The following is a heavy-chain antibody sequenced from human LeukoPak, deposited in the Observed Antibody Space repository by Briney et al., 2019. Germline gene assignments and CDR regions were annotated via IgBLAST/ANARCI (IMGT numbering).Heavy chain of an antibody. J-gene: IGHJ6*03. CDR3: ARLSAYYYGSYFYYYMDV. CDR1: GFTFSSYE. CDR2: ISSSGSTI. V-gene: IGHV3-48*03. Sequence: GGSLRLSCAASGFTFSSYEMNWVRQAPGKGLEWVSYISSSGSTIYYADSVKGRFTISRDNAKNSLYLQMKNLRADDTALYYCARLSAYYYGSYFYYYMDVWGKGTTVTVSS. D-gene: IGHD3-10*01.